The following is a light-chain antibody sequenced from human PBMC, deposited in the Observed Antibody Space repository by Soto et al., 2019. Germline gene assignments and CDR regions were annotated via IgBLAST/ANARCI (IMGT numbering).Light chain of an antibody. J-gene: IGKJ1*01. CDR3: QQYGSSPRT. Sequence: EIVLTQSPGTLSLSPGERATISCRASQRISSSYLAWYQQKPGQAPRLLIYGVSSRATGIPDRFSGSGSGSDFTLTISRLEPEDFAVYYCQQYGSSPRTFGQGTKVDIK. CDR1: QRISSSY. V-gene: IGKV3-20*01. CDR2: GVS.